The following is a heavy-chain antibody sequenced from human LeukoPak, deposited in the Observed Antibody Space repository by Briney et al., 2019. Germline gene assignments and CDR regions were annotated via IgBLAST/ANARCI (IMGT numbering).Heavy chain of an antibody. CDR2: ISWNSGSI. V-gene: IGHV3-9*01. D-gene: IGHD3-10*01. Sequence: PGRSLRLSCAASGFTLDDYAMHWVRHAPGKSLEWVSGISWNSGSIGYADSVKGRFTISRDNAKNSLYLQMNSLRAEDTALYYCAKDSGVWFGELSGFDYRGQGTLVTVSS. CDR1: GFTLDDYA. CDR3: AKDSGVWFGELSGFDY. J-gene: IGHJ4*02.